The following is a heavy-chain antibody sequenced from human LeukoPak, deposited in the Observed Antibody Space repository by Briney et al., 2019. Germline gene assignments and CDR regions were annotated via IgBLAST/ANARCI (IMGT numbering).Heavy chain of an antibody. Sequence: GGSLRLSCAASGFTFSSYEMNWVRQAPGKGLERVSYISSSGSTIYYADSVKGRFTISRDNAKNSLYLQMNSLRAEDTAVYYCARFRSGGRIDYWGQGTLVTVSS. D-gene: IGHD3-10*01. V-gene: IGHV3-48*03. CDR3: ARFRSGGRIDY. J-gene: IGHJ4*02. CDR1: GFTFSSYE. CDR2: ISSSGSTI.